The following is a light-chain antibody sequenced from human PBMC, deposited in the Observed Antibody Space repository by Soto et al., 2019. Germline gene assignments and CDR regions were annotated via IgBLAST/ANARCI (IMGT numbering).Light chain of an antibody. V-gene: IGLV2-14*03. CDR1: SSDVGGYNY. CDR3: SSYTVRGTIV. J-gene: IGLJ1*01. CDR2: DVS. Sequence: QSVLTQPASVSGSPGQSITVSCTGTSSDVGGYNYVSWYQQHPGKAPKLIIYDVSVRPSGVSDRFSASKSGNTASLTISGLQAEDEADYSCSSYTVRGTIVFGGGTKVTVL.